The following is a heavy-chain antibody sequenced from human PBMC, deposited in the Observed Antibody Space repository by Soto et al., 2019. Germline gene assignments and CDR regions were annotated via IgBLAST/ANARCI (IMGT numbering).Heavy chain of an antibody. CDR2: IIPIPGTA. D-gene: IGHD3-10*01. J-gene: IGHJ6*02. Sequence: SVKVSCKASGGTFGSYAISWVRQAPGQGLEWMGGIIPIPGTANYAQKFQGRVTIAADESTSTAYMELSSLRSEDTAVYCCARAVARGVKTIYYYYGMDVWGQGTTVTVSS. V-gene: IGHV1-69*13. CDR3: ARAVARGVKTIYYYYGMDV. CDR1: GGTFGSYA.